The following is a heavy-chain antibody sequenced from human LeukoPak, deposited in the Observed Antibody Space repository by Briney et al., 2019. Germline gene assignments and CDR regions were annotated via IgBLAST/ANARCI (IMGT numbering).Heavy chain of an antibody. CDR1: GITFSSYS. J-gene: IGHJ4*02. CDR3: AMRIGFDY. CDR2: ISSSSSDI. V-gene: IGHV3-21*06. Sequence: GGSLRLSCAASGITFSSYSMNWVRQAPGKGLEWVSSISSSSSDIYYADSVKGRFTISRDNAKNSVYLQMNSLRAEDTAVYYCAMRIGFDYWGQGTLVTVSS.